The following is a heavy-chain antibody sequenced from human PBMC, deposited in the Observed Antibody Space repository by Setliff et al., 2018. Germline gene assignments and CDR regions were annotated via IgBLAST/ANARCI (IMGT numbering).Heavy chain of an antibody. CDR1: GFTFDSHA. D-gene: IGHD3-10*01. J-gene: IGHJ4*02. Sequence: GGSLRLSCAASGFTFDSHAMSWVRQAPGKGLEWASGISGRGGSTDYADSVEGRFSISRDTSKNSLSLQMNSLRTEDTAVYYCFGAGTCSYWGQGTLVTVSS. CDR2: ISGRGGST. CDR3: FGAGTCSY. V-gene: IGHV3-23*01.